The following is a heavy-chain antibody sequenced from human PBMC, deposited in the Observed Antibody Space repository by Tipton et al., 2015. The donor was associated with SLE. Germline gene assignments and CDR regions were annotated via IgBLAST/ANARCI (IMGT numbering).Heavy chain of an antibody. D-gene: IGHD4-17*01. CDR2: INHSGST. J-gene: IGHJ4*02. V-gene: IGHV4-34*01. CDR3: ARHDGDYFFDY. Sequence: TLSLTCALYGGSFSDYYWSWIRQPPGKGLEWIGEINHSGSTNYNPSLKSRVTISVDTSKNQFSLKLSSVTAADTAVYYCARHDGDYFFDYWGQGTLVTVSS. CDR1: GGSFSDYY.